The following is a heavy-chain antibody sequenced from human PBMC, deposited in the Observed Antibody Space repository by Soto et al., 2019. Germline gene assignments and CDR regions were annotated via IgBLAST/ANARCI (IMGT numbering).Heavy chain of an antibody. D-gene: IGHD3-16*01. CDR2: IKQDGSEK. J-gene: IGHJ6*03. CDR1: GFTFSSYW. CDR3: ARDHYDYIWGTHYYYMDV. V-gene: IGHV3-7*01. Sequence: GGSLRLSCAASGFTFSSYWMSWVRQAPGKGLEWVANIKQDGSEKYYVDSVKGRFTISRDNAKNSLYLQMNSLRAEDTAVYYCARDHYDYIWGTHYYYMDVWGKGTTVTVSS.